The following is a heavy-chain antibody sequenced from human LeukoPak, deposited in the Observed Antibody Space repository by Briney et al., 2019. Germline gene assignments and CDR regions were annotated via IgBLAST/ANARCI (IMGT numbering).Heavy chain of an antibody. V-gene: IGHV4-34*01. CDR3: ARSRVPPWSYDSSGYHPGWFDP. J-gene: IGHJ5*02. D-gene: IGHD3-22*01. CDR2: VNHSGST. CDR1: GGSSSGYY. Sequence: SETLSLTCAVYGGSSSGYYWSWIRQPPGKGLEWIGEVNHSGSTNYNPSLKSRVTISVDTSKNQFSLKLSSVTAADTAVYYCARSRVPPWSYDSSGYHPGWFDPWGQGTLVTVSS.